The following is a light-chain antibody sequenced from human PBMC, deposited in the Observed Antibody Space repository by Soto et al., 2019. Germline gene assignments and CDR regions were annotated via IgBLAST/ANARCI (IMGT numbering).Light chain of an antibody. CDR3: QQRSDLHAS. Sequence: EIVLTQSPATLSLSPGDRATLSCRASQSVSSYLAWYQQKPGQAPRLLIYDASNRATGIPARFSGSGSGTDVTLTITSLAPEDCAVYSCQQRSDLHASFGGATKVEIK. CDR2: DAS. CDR1: QSVSSY. J-gene: IGKJ4*01. V-gene: IGKV3D-11*02.